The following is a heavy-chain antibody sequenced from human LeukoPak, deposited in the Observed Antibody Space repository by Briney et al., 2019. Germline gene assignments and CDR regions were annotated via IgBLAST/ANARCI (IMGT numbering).Heavy chain of an antibody. D-gene: IGHD2-15*01. V-gene: IGHV4-31*03. Sequence: SQTLSLTCTVSGGSISSGGYYWSWIRQHSGKGLEWIGYIYYSGSTYYNPSLKSRVTISVDTSKNQFSLKLSSVTAADTAVYYCARGAEGVATRPWFDPWGQGTLVTVSS. CDR1: GGSISSGGYY. J-gene: IGHJ5*02. CDR2: IYYSGST. CDR3: ARGAEGVATRPWFDP.